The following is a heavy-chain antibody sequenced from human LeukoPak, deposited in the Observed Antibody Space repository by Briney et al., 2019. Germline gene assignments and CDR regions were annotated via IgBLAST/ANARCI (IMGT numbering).Heavy chain of an antibody. J-gene: IGHJ4*02. CDR3: ARDAPPFDY. CDR1: GGSVSSGSYC. V-gene: IGHV4-61*01. CDR2: IYYSGST. Sequence: SETLSLTCTVSGGSVSSGSYCWSWIRQPPGKGLEWIGYIYYSGSTNYNPSLKSRVTISVDMSKNQFSLKLSSVTAADTAVYYCARDAPPFDYWGQGTLVTVSS.